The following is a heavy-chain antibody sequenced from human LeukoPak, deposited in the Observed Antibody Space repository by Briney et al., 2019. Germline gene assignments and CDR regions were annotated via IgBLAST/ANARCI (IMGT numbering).Heavy chain of an antibody. J-gene: IGHJ4*02. CDR2: IYYSGTT. D-gene: IGHD3-10*01. CDR1: GGSISGSNFY. V-gene: IGHV4-39*07. CDR3: ARVPYYYGSGSFSY. Sequence: SETLSLTCTVSGGSISGSNFYWGRIRQPPGKGLEWIGSIYYSGTTYYSPSLKSRVTISIDTSQNHFSLKVTSVTAADTAVYYCARVPYYYGSGSFSYWGQGTLVTVSS.